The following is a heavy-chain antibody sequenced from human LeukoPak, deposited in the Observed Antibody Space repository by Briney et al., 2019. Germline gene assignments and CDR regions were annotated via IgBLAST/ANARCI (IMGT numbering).Heavy chain of an antibody. J-gene: IGHJ5*02. CDR2: ISASGGST. V-gene: IGHV3-23*01. CDR3: ARGLGRSGFYSKHWLNP. Sequence: GGSLRLSCAASGFTFSSSAMSWVRQAPGKGLEWVSCISASGGSTNYADSVKGRFTIFRGNSMNTLYLQMNSLRAEDTAVYFCARGLGRSGFYSKHWLNPWGQGTLVTVSS. D-gene: IGHD3-22*01. CDR1: GFTFSSSA.